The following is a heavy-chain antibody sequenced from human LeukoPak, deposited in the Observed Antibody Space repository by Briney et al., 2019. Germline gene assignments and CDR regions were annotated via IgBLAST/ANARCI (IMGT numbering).Heavy chain of an antibody. CDR1: GYTFTGYY. V-gene: IGHV1-2*02. CDR2: INPNSGDT. J-gene: IGHJ5*02. Sequence: ASVKVSCKASGYTFTGYYMHWVRQAPGQGLEWMGWINPNSGDTNYAEKFQGRVTMTRDTSISTAYMDLRRLRSDDTAVYYCARASDPWLQLTWGQGTLVTVSS. D-gene: IGHD5-24*01. CDR3: ARASDPWLQLT.